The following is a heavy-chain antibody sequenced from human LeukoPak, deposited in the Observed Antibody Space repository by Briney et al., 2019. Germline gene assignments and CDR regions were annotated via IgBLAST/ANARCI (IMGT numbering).Heavy chain of an antibody. CDR3: ARDLGYYDSSGSDY. CDR1: GGTFSSYA. Sequence: GSSVKVSCKASGGTFSSYAISWVRQAPGQGLEWMGIINPSGGGTSYAQNFQGRVTMTRDMSTNTVYMELSSLNSEDTAVYYCARDLGYYDSSGSDYWGQGTLVTVSS. CDR2: INPSGGGT. V-gene: IGHV1-46*01. J-gene: IGHJ4*02. D-gene: IGHD3-22*01.